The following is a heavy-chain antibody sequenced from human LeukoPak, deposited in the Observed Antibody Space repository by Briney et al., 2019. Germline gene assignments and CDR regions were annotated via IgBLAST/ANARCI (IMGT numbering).Heavy chain of an antibody. V-gene: IGHV6-1*01. J-gene: IGHJ4*02. CDR3: ARRGIAVAGTWFDY. Sequence: SQTLSLTCAISGDSVSSNSAAWNWIRQSPSRGLEWLGRTYYRSKWYNDYAVSVKSRITINPDTSKNQFSLKLSSVTAADTAAYYCARRGIAVAGTWFDYWGQGTLVTVSS. CDR1: GDSVSSNSAA. CDR2: TYYRSKWYN. D-gene: IGHD6-19*01.